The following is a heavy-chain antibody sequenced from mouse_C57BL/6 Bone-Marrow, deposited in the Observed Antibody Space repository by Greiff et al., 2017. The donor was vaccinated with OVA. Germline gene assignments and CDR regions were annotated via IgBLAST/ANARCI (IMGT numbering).Heavy chain of an antibody. D-gene: IGHD1-1*01. CDR1: GFSLTSYG. CDR2: IWRGGST. CDR3: AKGTDYGSSYDFDY. V-gene: IGHV2-5*01. J-gene: IGHJ2*01. Sequence: VQLQQSGPGLVQPSQSLSITCTVSGFSLTSYGVHWVRQSPGKGLEWLGVIWRGGSTDYNAAFMSRLSITKDNSKSQVFFKMNSLQADDTAIYYCAKGTDYGSSYDFDYWGQGTTLTVSS.